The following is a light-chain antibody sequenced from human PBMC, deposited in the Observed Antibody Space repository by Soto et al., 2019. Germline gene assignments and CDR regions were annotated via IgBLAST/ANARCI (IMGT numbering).Light chain of an antibody. CDR1: QNFHRN. Sequence: EVVMTQSPATLSVSPGERATLSCRASQNFHRNIAWYQQKPGQPPSLLISYASTRATGIQARFSGSGSGTEFTLTISSLQSEDFGGYYFQHSSNWPPTFGPGTKVEIK. CDR2: YAS. CDR3: QHSSNWPPT. V-gene: IGKV3-15*01. J-gene: IGKJ3*01.